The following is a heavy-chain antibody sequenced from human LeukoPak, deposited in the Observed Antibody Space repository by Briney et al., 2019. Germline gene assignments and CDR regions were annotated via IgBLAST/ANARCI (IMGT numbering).Heavy chain of an antibody. Sequence: GGSLRLSCAASGFTFSSYSMNWVRQAPGKGLEWVSSITWNSGTKDYADSVRGRFTISRDNAKNSLYLQMSSLRAEDTAFYYCAKAYSSGPPYHFDYWGQGTLVTVST. CDR2: ITWNSGTK. D-gene: IGHD6-19*01. J-gene: IGHJ4*02. CDR1: GFTFSSYS. CDR3: AKAYSSGPPYHFDY. V-gene: IGHV3-9*01.